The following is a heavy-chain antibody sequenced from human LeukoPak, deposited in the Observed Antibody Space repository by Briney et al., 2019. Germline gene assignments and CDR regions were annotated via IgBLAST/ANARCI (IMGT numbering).Heavy chain of an antibody. V-gene: IGHV3-23*01. CDR1: GFTFNRYG. Sequence: PGGSLRLSCAASGFTFNRYGMSWVRQAPGKGLEWVSGISASGANRYYADSVKGRFTISRDNSRDTLSVQINSLRAEDTAVYYCAKAPDYDFWSGFVDYWGQGTLVTVSS. CDR3: AKAPDYDFWSGFVDY. CDR2: ISASGANR. D-gene: IGHD3-3*01. J-gene: IGHJ4*02.